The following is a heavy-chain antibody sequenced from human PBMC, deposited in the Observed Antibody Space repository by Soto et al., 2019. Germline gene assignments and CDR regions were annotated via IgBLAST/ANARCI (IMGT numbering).Heavy chain of an antibody. CDR3: AKESTNHYDYVWGSYRSGPNYFDY. Sequence: GGSLRLSCAASGFTFSSYGMHWVRQAPGKGLEWGAVISYDGSNKYYADSVKGRFTISRDNSKNTLYLQMNSLRAEDTAVYYCAKESTNHYDYVWGSYRSGPNYFDYWGQGTLVTVS. J-gene: IGHJ4*02. CDR1: GFTFSSYG. D-gene: IGHD3-16*02. V-gene: IGHV3-30*18. CDR2: ISYDGSNK.